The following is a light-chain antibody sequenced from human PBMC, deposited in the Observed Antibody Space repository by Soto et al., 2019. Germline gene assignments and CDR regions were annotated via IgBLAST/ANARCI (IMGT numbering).Light chain of an antibody. V-gene: IGKV3-11*01. CDR3: QHRSNWPALT. J-gene: IGKJ4*01. CDR2: DAS. Sequence: EIVLTQSPATLSLSPGERATLSCRASQSVSSYLAWYQQKPGQAPRLLIYDASNRATGIPARFSGSGSGTDFTLTIISLDPEDYAVYYCQHRSNWPALTFGGGTKVEIK. CDR1: QSVSSY.